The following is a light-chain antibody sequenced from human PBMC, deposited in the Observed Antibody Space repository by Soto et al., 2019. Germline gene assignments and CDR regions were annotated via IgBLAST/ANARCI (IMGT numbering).Light chain of an antibody. J-gene: IGLJ1*01. Sequence: QSVLTQAPSVSGAPGQRGTISYTGSSSNIGAGYDVHWYQQLPGTAPKLLIYGNSNRPSGVPDRFSGSKSGTSASLAITGLQAEDEADYYCQSYDMSLSGSVFGTGTKLTVL. CDR1: SSNIGAGYD. CDR2: GNS. V-gene: IGLV1-40*01. CDR3: QSYDMSLSGSV.